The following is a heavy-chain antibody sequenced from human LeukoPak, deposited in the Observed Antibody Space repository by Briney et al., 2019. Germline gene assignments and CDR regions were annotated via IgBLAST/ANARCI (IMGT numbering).Heavy chain of an antibody. CDR3: ARARECSSTSCPQGINWFDP. D-gene: IGHD2-2*01. V-gene: IGHV1-46*01. CDR2: INPSGGST. J-gene: IGHJ5*02. Sequence: GASVKVSCKASGYTFTSYYMHWVRQAPGQGLEWMGIINPSGGSTSYAQKFQGRVTMTRDTSTSTVYMELSSLRSEDTAVYYCARARECSSTSCPQGINWFDPWGQGTLVTVSS. CDR1: GYTFTSYY.